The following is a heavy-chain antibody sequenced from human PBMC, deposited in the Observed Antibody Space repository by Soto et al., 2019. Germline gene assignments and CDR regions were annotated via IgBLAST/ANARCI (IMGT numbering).Heavy chain of an antibody. V-gene: IGHV4-61*01. CDR3: ARFVRSCSGTTCYTRADV. CDR2: IYSSGST. CDR1: GGSVSSDTHY. J-gene: IGHJ6*02. Sequence: QVQLQEWGPRLVKPSETVSLTCTVSGGSVSSDTHYWSWIRLPLGKRLEWIGFIYSSGSTNYNPSLKSRVTMSVDTSKNQFSLKLRSVIVADTAVYHCARFVRSCSGTTCYTRADVWGQGTTVSVSS. D-gene: IGHD2-2*02.